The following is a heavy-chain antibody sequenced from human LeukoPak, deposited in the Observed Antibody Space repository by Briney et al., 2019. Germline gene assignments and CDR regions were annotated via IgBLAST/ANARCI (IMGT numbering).Heavy chain of an antibody. D-gene: IGHD3-3*01. J-gene: IGHJ3*02. CDR2: IYYRGST. V-gene: IGHV4-39*01. CDR1: GGSISSSNYY. CDR3: ASGVRAAFDI. Sequence: KPSETLSLTCTVSGGSISSSNYYWGWIRQPPGKGWEWIGTIYYRGSTYDNPSLMSRVTRTLTTSKNKCSLKLSSVTAADPAVYFCASGVRAAFDIWGQGTMVTVSS.